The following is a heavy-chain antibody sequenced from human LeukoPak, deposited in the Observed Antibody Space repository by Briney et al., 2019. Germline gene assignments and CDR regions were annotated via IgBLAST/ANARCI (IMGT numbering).Heavy chain of an antibody. CDR3: ARISQSSGGFYY. CDR1: GGSISNSGGFY. D-gene: IGHD2-15*01. CDR2: ISYGGST. V-gene: IGHV4-31*02. J-gene: IGHJ4*02. Sequence: SETLSLTCTVSGGSISNSGGFYWSWIRQHPGNGLEWIGFISYGGSTYYNPSLKSRVSMSVDTYRSQFSLRLTSVTDEDTAVYYCARISQSSGGFYYWGQGSLVTVSS.